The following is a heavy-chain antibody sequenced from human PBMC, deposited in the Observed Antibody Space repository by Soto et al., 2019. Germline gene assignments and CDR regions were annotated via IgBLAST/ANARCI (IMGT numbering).Heavy chain of an antibody. V-gene: IGHV1-69*01. J-gene: IGHJ6*02. CDR2: SIPIFGTA. CDR1: GGTFNNYP. Sequence: QVQLVQSGAEVKKPASSVKVSCKASGGTFNNYPITWVRQAPGEGLEWMGGSIPIFGTANYAQNFQGRVTISVDESTSTAYRELSSLRSEDTAVYYCARGRGYSGDDHYYYFEMDVWGQGTTVTVSS. D-gene: IGHD5-12*01. CDR3: ARGRGYSGDDHYYYFEMDV.